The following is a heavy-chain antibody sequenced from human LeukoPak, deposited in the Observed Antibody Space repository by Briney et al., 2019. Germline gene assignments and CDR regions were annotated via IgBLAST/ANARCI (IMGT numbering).Heavy chain of an antibody. D-gene: IGHD3-16*01. V-gene: IGHV4-59*11. J-gene: IGHJ4*02. Sequence: SETLSLTCTVSGGSIGSHYWHWIRQSPEKGLEWIGYISYTGSTRYNPSLESRVTASVVTSKNQFSLKLRSVTAADTAVYYCARGARGPTSWGQGTLVTVSS. CDR2: ISYTGST. CDR3: ARGARGPTS. CDR1: GGSIGSHY.